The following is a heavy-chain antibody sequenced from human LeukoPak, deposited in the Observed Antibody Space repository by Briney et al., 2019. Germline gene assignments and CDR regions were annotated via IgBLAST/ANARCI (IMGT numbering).Heavy chain of an antibody. J-gene: IGHJ4*02. CDR2: IIPIFGTA. CDR3: ARGMDGDYGLGDY. CDR1: GGTFSSYA. V-gene: IGHV1-69*13. D-gene: IGHD4-17*01. Sequence: SVKVSCKASGGTFSSYAISWVRQAPGQGLEWMGGIIPIFGTANYAQKFQGGVTITADESTSTAYMELSSLRSEDTAVYYCARGMDGDYGLGDYWGQGTLVTVSS.